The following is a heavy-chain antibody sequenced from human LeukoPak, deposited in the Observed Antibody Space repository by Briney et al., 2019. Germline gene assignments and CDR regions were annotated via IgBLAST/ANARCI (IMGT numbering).Heavy chain of an antibody. J-gene: IGHJ4*02. CDR1: GGSISSGGYY. CDR3: ARDPNSYSSHFDY. D-gene: IGHD6-6*01. CDR2: IYHSGST. Sequence: SETLSLTCTVSGGSISSGGYYWSWIRQPPGKGLEWIGYIYHSGSTYYNPSLKSRVTISVDRSKNQFSLKLSSVTAADTAVYYCARDPNSYSSHFDYWGQGTLVTVSS. V-gene: IGHV4-30-2*01.